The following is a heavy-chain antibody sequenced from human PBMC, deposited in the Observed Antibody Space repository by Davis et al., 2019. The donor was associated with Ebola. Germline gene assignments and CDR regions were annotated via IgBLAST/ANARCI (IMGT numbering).Heavy chain of an antibody. V-gene: IGHV1-69*02. D-gene: IGHD5-12*01. CDR2: IIPILGIA. J-gene: IGHJ4*02. CDR3: ARGNGYDGVLDY. Sequence: SVQVSCKASAGTFSSYTISWVRQAPGQGLEWLGRIIPILGIANYAQKFQGRVTITADKSTSTAYMELSSLRYEDTAVYYCARGNGYDGVLDYWGQGTLVTVSS. CDR1: AGTFSSYT.